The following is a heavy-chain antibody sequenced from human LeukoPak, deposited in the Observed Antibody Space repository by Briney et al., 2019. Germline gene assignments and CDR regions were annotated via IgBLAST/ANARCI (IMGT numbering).Heavy chain of an antibody. CDR3: AKPNQEMATTPDY. D-gene: IGHD5-24*01. J-gene: IGHJ4*02. CDR1: GFTVSSNY. Sequence: GGSLRLSCAASGFTVSSNYMSWVRQAPGKGLEWVAVISYDGSNKYYADSVKGRFTISRDNSKNTLYLQMNSLRAEDTAVYYCAKPNQEMATTPDYWGQGTLVTVSS. V-gene: IGHV3-30*18. CDR2: ISYDGSNK.